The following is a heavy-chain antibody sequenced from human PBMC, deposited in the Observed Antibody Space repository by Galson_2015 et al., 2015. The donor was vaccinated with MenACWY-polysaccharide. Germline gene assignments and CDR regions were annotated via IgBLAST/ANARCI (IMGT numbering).Heavy chain of an antibody. CDR2: IRPDGGEM. CDR3: ARDPNWGNSFGP. D-gene: IGHD7-27*01. V-gene: IGHV3-7*01. J-gene: IGHJ5*02. Sequence: SLRLSCAASRFTYSAIWMSWVRQAPGKGLEWVANIRPDGGEMFYVDSVKGRFAISRDNAKNSLYLQINSLRAEDTAVYYCARDPNWGNSFGPWGQGTLVTVSS. CDR1: RFTYSAIW.